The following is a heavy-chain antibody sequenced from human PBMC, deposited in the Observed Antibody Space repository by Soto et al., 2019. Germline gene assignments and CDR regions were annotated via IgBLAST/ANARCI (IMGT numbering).Heavy chain of an antibody. J-gene: IGHJ3*02. CDR3: AHRLEVTTGSDAFDI. Sequence: QITLKESGPTLVKPTQTLTLTCTFSGFSLSTSGVGVGWIRQPPGKALEWLALIYWDDDKRYSPSLKSRLTITKDTSKNQVVLTMTNMDPVDTATYYCAHRLEVTTGSDAFDIWGQGTMVTVSS. CDR2: IYWDDDK. V-gene: IGHV2-5*02. D-gene: IGHD3-9*01. CDR1: GFSLSTSGVG.